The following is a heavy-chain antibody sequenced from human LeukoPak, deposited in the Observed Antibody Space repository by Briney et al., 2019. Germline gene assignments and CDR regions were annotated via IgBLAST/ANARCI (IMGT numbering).Heavy chain of an antibody. CDR1: GFTFDDYG. CDR2: IKQDGSEK. D-gene: IGHD3-10*01. J-gene: IGHJ6*03. Sequence: GGTLRLSCAASGFTFDDYGMSWVRQAPGKGLEWVANIKQDGSEKYYVDSVKGRFTISRDNAKNSLYLQMNSLRAEDTAVYYCARDLESMVRGVIMDYYYYYMDVWGKGTTVTISS. V-gene: IGHV3-7*01. CDR3: ARDLESMVRGVIMDYYYYYMDV.